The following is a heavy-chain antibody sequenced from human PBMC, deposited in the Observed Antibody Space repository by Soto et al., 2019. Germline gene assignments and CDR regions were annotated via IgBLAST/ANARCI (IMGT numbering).Heavy chain of an antibody. J-gene: IGHJ3*02. V-gene: IGHV3-48*03. CDR2: ISKSSVTT. CDR1: GFSFSTPE. Sequence: LRLSCAASGFSFSTPEMNWVRQAPGKGLEWISYISKSSVTTHYADSVKGRFTISRDNANNSLFLEMNSLRVEDTALYYCAPRKFGSFNIAAFEIWGQGTMVTVSS. D-gene: IGHD3-16*01. CDR3: APRKFGSFNIAAFEI.